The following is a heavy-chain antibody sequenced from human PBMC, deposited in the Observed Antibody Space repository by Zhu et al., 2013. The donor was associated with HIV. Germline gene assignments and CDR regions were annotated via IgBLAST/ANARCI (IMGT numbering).Heavy chain of an antibody. D-gene: IGHD6-6*01. V-gene: IGHV1-69*06. J-gene: IGHJ4*02. CDR3: ARIHGIAARPGLYYFDY. CDR1: GGTFSSYA. Sequence: QVQLVQSGAEVKKPGSSVKVSCKASGGTFSSYAISWVRQAPGQGLEWMGGIIPIFGTANYAQKFQGRVTITADKSTSTAYMELSSLRSEDTAVYYCARIHGIAARPGLYYFDYWGQGTLGHRLL. CDR2: IIPIFGTA.